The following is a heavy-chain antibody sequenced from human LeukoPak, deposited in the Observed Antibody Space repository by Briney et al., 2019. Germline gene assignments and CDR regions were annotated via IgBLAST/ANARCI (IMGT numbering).Heavy chain of an antibody. CDR1: GGSFSGYY. CDR2: INHSGST. V-gene: IGHV4-34*01. CDR3: ARRPAHYYNSLGKSDY. D-gene: IGHD3-22*01. J-gene: IGHJ4*02. Sequence: SETLSLTCAVYGGSFSGYYWSWIRQPPGKGLEWIGEINHSGSTNYNPSLKSRVTISVDTSKNQFSLKLSSVTAADTAVYYCARRPAHYYNSLGKSDYWGRGTLVTVSS.